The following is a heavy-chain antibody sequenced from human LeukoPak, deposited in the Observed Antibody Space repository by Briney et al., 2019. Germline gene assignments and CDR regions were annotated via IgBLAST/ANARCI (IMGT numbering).Heavy chain of an antibody. CDR2: IIPILGIA. V-gene: IGHV1-69*04. CDR1: GGTFSSYA. D-gene: IGHD2-2*01. J-gene: IGHJ4*02. Sequence: GASVKVSCKASGGTFSSYAISWVRQAPGQGLEWMGRIIPILGIANYAQKFQGRVTITADKSTSTAYMELSSLRSEDTAVYYCARGNVPAANDYWGQGTLVTVSS. CDR3: ARGNVPAANDY.